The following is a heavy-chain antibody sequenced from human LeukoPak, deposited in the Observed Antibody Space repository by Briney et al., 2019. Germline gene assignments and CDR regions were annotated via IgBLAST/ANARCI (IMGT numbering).Heavy chain of an antibody. CDR3: ARDDQGNGACI. J-gene: IGHJ4*02. V-gene: IGHV4-31*03. CDR1: GGSISSGGYY. D-gene: IGHD4-17*01. Sequence: PSETLSLTCTVSGGSISSGGYYWSWIRQHPEKGLEWIGCIHYSGNTYYNPSLKSRLTISIDTSKNQFSLNLSSVTAADTAVYYCARDDQGNGACIWGQGTLVTVSS. CDR2: IHYSGNT.